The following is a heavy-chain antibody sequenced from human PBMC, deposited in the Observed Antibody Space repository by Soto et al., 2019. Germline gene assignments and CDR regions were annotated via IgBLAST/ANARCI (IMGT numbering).Heavy chain of an antibody. CDR1: GGSISSGDYY. CDR2: IYNSRST. V-gene: IGHV4-31*03. Sequence: SETLSLTCTVSGGSISSGDYYRSWIRQHPGKGLEWIGYIYNSRSTYYNPSLKSRVTISVDTSKNQLSLNLSSVTAADTAVYYCARDSPLYYYDTSGYYWGYFDYWGQGTLVTVSS. D-gene: IGHD3-22*01. J-gene: IGHJ4*02. CDR3: ARDSPLYYYDTSGYYWGYFDY.